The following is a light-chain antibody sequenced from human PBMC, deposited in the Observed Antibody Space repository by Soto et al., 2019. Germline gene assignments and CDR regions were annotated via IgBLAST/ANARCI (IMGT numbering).Light chain of an antibody. CDR1: QGISNY. J-gene: IGKJ4*01. V-gene: IGKV1-27*01. CDR3: HKYNHAPT. Sequence: DIQMTQSPSSLSASVGDRVTITCRASQGISNYLAWYQQKPGKVPELLIYAASTLQSGVPSRFSGSGSGTEFRLTISGFQPVDVAIYFCHKYNHAPTFGGGTKGEIK. CDR2: AAS.